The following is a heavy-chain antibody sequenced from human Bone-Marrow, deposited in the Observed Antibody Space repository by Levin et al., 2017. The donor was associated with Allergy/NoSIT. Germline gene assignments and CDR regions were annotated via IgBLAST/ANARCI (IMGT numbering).Heavy chain of an antibody. CDR1: GLTVSNNY. CDR2: IYSRGDT. J-gene: IGHJ4*02. Sequence: GESLKISCAASGLTVSNNYMSWVRQAPGKGLEWVALIYSRGDTYYADSVQGRFTISRDNSKNTLYLQMNSLRTEDTAVYHCARNIPVTDLGFWGRGTLVTVSS. V-gene: IGHV3-53*01. CDR3: ARNIPVTDLGF. D-gene: IGHD1-14*01.